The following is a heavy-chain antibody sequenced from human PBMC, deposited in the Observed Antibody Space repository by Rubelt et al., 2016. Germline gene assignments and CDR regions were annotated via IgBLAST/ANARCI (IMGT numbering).Heavy chain of an antibody. D-gene: IGHD6-19*01. CDR2: IYYSGST. J-gene: IGHJ4*02. Sequence: QLQLQESGPGLVKPSETLSLTCTFSGVSISSSSYYWGWIRQPPGKGLEWIGSIYYSGSTYYNPSLKSRGTISGGKSKNKMYTNMSSVTAEDTAVYYCARLSSGWYYFDYWGQGTLVTVSS. CDR3: ARLSSGWYYFDY. CDR1: GVSISSSSYY. V-gene: IGHV4-39*01.